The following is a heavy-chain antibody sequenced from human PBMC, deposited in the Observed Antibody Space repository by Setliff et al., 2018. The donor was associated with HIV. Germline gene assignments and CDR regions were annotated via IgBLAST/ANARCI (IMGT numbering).Heavy chain of an antibody. V-gene: IGHV4-34*01. J-gene: IGHJ2*01. CDR2: INHSGST. CDR1: GGSFSEYY. Sequence: SETLSLTCAVYGGSFSEYYWSWIRQSPGKGLEWIGEINHSGSTHYNPPLNSRVTISVDTSKDQFSLKLSSVTAADTAVYYCARAYCSGGNCYSTLEGNYYFDLWGRGTLVTVSS. D-gene: IGHD2-15*01. CDR3: ARAYCSGGNCYSTLEGNYYFDL.